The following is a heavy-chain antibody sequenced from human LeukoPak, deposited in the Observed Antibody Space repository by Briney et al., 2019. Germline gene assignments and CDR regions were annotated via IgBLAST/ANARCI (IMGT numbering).Heavy chain of an antibody. J-gene: IGHJ4*02. D-gene: IGHD2-15*01. CDR2: ISSNGGST. CDR1: GFTFGSYA. V-gene: IGHV3-64*01. CDR3: AREYCSGGRCQYYFDY. Sequence: GGSLRLSCAASGFTFGSYAMHWVRQAPGKGLEYVPAISSNGGSTYYANSVKGRFTISRDNSKNTLYLQMGSLRAEDMAVYYCAREYCSGGRCQYYFDYWGQGTLVTVSS.